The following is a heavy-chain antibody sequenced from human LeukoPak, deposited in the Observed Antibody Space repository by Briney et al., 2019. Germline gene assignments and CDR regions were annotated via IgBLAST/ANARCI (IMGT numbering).Heavy chain of an antibody. V-gene: IGHV3-7*01. CDR2: IKQDGSEK. CDR1: GFTFSSYW. CDR3: ARDALYSGYDTINYYYYYGMDV. D-gene: IGHD5-12*01. J-gene: IGHJ6*02. Sequence: GGSLRLSCAASGFTFSSYWMSWVRQAPGKGLGWVANIKQDGSEKYYVDSVKGRFTISRDNAKNSLYLQMNSLRAEDTAVYYCARDALYSGYDTINYYYYYGMDVWGQGTTVTVSS.